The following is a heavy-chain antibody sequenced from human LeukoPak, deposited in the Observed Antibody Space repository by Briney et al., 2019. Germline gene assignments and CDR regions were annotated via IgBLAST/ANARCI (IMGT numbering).Heavy chain of an antibody. Sequence: GGSLRLSCAASGFTFSSYSMNWVRQAPGKGLEWVSSISSSSSYIYYADSVKGRFTISRDNAKNSLYLQMNSLGAEDTAVYYCARDRSYSSSALDIWGQGTMVTVSS. D-gene: IGHD6-6*01. V-gene: IGHV3-21*01. J-gene: IGHJ3*02. CDR2: ISSSSSYI. CDR3: ARDRSYSSSALDI. CDR1: GFTFSSYS.